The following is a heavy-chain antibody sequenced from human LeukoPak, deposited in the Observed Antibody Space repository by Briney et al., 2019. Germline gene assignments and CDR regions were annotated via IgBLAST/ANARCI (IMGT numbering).Heavy chain of an antibody. CDR3: TTDWVQDHYGSGSYYRRDY. CDR2: IKSKTDGGTT. J-gene: IGHJ4*02. CDR1: GFTFSNAW. D-gene: IGHD3-10*01. Sequence: GGSLRLSCAASGFTFSNAWMSWVRQAPGKGLEWVGRIKSKTDGGTTDYAAPVKGRFTISRDDSKNTLYLQMNSLKTEDTAVYYCTTDWVQDHYGSGSYYRRDYWGRGTLVTVSS. V-gene: IGHV3-15*01.